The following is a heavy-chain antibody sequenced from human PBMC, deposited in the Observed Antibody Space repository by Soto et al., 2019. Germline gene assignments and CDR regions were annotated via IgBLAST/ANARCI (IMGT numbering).Heavy chain of an antibody. CDR2: IYYSGST. V-gene: IGHV4-59*01. Sequence: SETLSLTCTVSGGSISSYYWSWIRQPPGKGLEWIGYIYYSGSTNYNPSLKSRVTISVDTSKNQFSLKLSSVTAADTAVYYCARDAHMGTTVRYYYGMDVWGQGTTVTVSS. CDR3: ARDAHMGTTVRYYYGMDV. D-gene: IGHD4-17*01. CDR1: GGSISSYY. J-gene: IGHJ6*02.